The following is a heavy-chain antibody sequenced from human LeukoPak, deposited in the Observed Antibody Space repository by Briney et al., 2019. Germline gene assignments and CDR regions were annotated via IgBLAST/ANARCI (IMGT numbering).Heavy chain of an antibody. J-gene: IGHJ4*02. D-gene: IGHD5-12*01. CDR2: ISSNSRTI. V-gene: IGHV3-48*03. CDR1: GFSFNTQE. Sequence: GGSLRLSCATSGFSFNTQEMTWVRQAPGKGLEWVSYISSNSRTIYYADSVKGRFTISRDNTRNSVFLQLNSLRVEDTGFYYCARGSYTGFDLYFDYWGQGTLVTVSS. CDR3: ARGSYTGFDLYFDY.